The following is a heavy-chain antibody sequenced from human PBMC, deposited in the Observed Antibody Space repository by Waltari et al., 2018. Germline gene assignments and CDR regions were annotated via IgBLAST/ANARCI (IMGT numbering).Heavy chain of an antibody. D-gene: IGHD5-18*01. J-gene: IGHJ2*01. CDR2: INHSGST. V-gene: IGHV4-34*01. CDR1: GGSFSGYY. CDR3: ARITRGGYSYGFRSWYFDL. Sequence: QVQLQQWGAGLLKPSATLSLTCAVYGGSFSGYYWSWIRQPPGKGLEWIGEINHSGSTNYNPSLKSRVTISVDTSKNQFSLKLSSVTAADTAVYYCARITRGGYSYGFRSWYFDLWGRGTLVTVSS.